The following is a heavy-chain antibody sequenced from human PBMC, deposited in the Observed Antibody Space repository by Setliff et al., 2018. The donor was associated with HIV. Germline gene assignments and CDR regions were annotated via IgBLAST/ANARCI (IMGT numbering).Heavy chain of an antibody. CDR1: GGSFSGYH. J-gene: IGHJ6*03. Sequence: KPSETLSLTCAVYGGSFSGYHWNWIRQPPGKGLEWIGEINHSGRTNYNSSLKSRVTISVDTSKNQFSLKLRSVTAADTAMYYCARVSITYWYSIPTFYYYYMDVWGKGTKVTVS. D-gene: IGHD2-15*01. V-gene: IGHV4-34*01. CDR3: ARVSITYWYSIPTFYYYYMDV. CDR2: INHSGRT.